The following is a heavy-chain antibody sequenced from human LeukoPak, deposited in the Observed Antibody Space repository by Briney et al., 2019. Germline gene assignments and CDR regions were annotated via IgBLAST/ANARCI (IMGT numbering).Heavy chain of an antibody. V-gene: IGHV4-39*01. D-gene: IGHD6-25*01. CDR2: IYFGGST. J-gene: IGHJ4*02. CDR3: ARHHRSGYYEVDY. CDR1: GGSISSSGYY. Sequence: SETLSLTCTVSGGSISSSGYYWAWIRQTPGEGLEWIGSIYFGGSTHYNPSLKSRVSMAVDTSKNQFSLKLSSVTAADTAVYYCARHHRSGYYEVDYWGQGTLVTVSS.